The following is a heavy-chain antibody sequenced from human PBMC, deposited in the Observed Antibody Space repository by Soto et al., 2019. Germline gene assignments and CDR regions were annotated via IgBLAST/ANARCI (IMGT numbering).Heavy chain of an antibody. CDR2: IIPIFGTA. Sequence: QVQLVQSGAEVKKPGSSVKVSCKASGGTFSSYAISWVRQAPGQGLEWMGGIIPIFGTANYAQKFQGRVTITADDYTSTAYMEVSSLRSEDTAVYYCAWDYVWGSYPRYYFDYWGPGTLVTVSS. D-gene: IGHD3-16*02. J-gene: IGHJ4*02. CDR1: GGTFSSYA. V-gene: IGHV1-69*12. CDR3: AWDYVWGSYPRYYFDY.